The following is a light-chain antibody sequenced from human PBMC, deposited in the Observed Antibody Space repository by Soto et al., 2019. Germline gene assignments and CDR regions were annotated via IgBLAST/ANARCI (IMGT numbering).Light chain of an antibody. CDR3: QQRSNWPPYT. J-gene: IGKJ2*01. CDR1: QSVSRY. CDR2: DAS. V-gene: IGKV3-11*01. Sequence: EIVFTQSPATLSLSPGERATLSCRASQSVSRYLAWYHQKPGQAPRLLIYDASNRATGIPARFSGSGSGTDFTLSISRVEPEDFGVDYCQQRSNWPPYTFGQGTKLEIK.